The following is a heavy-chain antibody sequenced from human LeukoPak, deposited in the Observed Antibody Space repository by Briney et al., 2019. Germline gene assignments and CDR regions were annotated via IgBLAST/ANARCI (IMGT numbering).Heavy chain of an antibody. CDR2: ISGRGGSK. D-gene: IGHD3-10*01. Sequence: GGSLRLSCAASGFTFSSYAMSWVRQVPGKGLGWVSAISGRGGSKYYADSVKGRFTISRDNSKNTLYLQMNSLRAEDTAVYYCAKTYYGSGSYYDGMDVWGQGTTVTVSS. CDR1: GFTFSSYA. J-gene: IGHJ6*02. V-gene: IGHV3-23*01. CDR3: AKTYYGSGSYYDGMDV.